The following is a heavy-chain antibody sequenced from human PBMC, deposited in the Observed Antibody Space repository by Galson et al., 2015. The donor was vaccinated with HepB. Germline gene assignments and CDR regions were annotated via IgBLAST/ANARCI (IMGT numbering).Heavy chain of an antibody. CDR2: ISYDGSNK. J-gene: IGHJ4*02. D-gene: IGHD3-16*01. Sequence: SLRLSCAASGFTFSSYAMHWVRQAPGKGLEWVAVISYDGSNKYYADSVKGRFTISRDNSKNTLYLQMNSLRAEDTAVYYCARGGGLGDYWGQGTLVTVSS. CDR1: GFTFSSYA. V-gene: IGHV3-30*04. CDR3: ARGGGLGDY.